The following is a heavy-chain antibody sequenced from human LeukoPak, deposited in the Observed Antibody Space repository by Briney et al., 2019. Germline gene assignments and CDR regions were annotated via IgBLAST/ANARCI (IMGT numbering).Heavy chain of an antibody. CDR3: ARGTSIVYYYYMDV. D-gene: IGHD1-7*01. CDR2: ISYDGSNK. J-gene: IGHJ6*03. Sequence: GRSLRLSCAASGFTFSSYAMHWVRQAPGKGLEWVAVISYDGSNKYYADSVKGRFTISRDNSKNTLYLQMNSLRAEDTAVYYCARGTSIVYYYYMDVWGKGTTVTVSS. CDR1: GFTFSSYA. V-gene: IGHV3-30*04.